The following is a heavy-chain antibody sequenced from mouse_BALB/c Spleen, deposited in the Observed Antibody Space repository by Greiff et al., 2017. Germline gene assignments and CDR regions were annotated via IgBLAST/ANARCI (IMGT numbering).Heavy chain of an antibody. CDR1: GYTFTSYV. CDR2: INPYNDGT. CDR3: ARPTGFYGFAY. V-gene: IGHV1-14*01. Sequence: VQLQQSGPELVKPGASVKMSCKASGYTFTSYVMHWVKQKPGQGLEWIGYINPYNDGTKYNEKFKGKATLTSDKSSSTAYMELSSLTSEDSAVYYCARPTGFYGFAYWGQGTLVTVSA. J-gene: IGHJ3*01. D-gene: IGHD2-3*01.